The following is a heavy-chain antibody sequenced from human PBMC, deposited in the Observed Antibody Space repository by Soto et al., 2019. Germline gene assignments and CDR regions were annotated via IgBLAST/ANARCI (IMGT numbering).Heavy chain of an antibody. V-gene: IGHV3-23*01. J-gene: IGHJ4*02. D-gene: IGHD6-19*01. CDR2: ISGSGGST. CDR3: AKDQSSGWSRGKFFDY. Sequence: GSLRLSCAASGFTFSSYAMSWVRQAPGKGLEWVSAISGSGGSTYYADSVKGRFTISRDNSKNTLYLQMNSLRAEDTAVYYCAKDQSSGWSRGKFFDYWGQGTLVTVSS. CDR1: GFTFSSYA.